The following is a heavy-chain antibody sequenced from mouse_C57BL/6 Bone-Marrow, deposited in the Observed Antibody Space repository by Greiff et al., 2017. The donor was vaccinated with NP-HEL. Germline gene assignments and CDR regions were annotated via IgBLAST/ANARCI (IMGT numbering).Heavy chain of an antibody. CDR1: GYTFTDYE. J-gene: IGHJ3*01. CDR3: TRVPFAY. V-gene: IGHV1-15*01. CDR2: IDPETGGP. Sequence: LVESGAELVRPGASVTLSCKASGYTFTDYEMHWVKQTPVHGLEWIGAIDPETGGPAYNQKFKGKAILTADKSSSTAYMELRSLTSEDSAVYYCTRVPFAYWGQGTLVTVSA.